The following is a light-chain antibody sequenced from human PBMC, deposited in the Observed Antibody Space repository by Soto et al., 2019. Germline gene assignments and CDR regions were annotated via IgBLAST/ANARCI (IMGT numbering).Light chain of an antibody. CDR2: DAS. V-gene: IGKV3-11*01. CDR3: QQRSNWPPKFT. CDR1: QSVSSY. J-gene: IGKJ4*01. Sequence: EIVLTQSPATLSLSPGERATLSCRASQSVSSYLAWYQQKPGQAPRLLIYDASNRATGIPARFSGSGSGTDFTLTIISLEPEDFAVYYCQQRSNWPPKFTFGGGTKVEIK.